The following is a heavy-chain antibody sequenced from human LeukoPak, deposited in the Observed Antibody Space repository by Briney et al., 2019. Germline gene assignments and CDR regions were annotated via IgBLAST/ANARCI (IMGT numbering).Heavy chain of an antibody. CDR2: MNPNSGNT. CDR1: GYTFTSYD. Sequence: GASVKVSCKASGYTFTSYDINWVRQATGQGLGWMGWMNPNSGNTGYAQKFQGRVTMTRNTSISTAYMELSSLRSEDTAVYYCARAITYYDTLTGYPIGDYYMDVWGKGTTVTVSS. J-gene: IGHJ6*03. V-gene: IGHV1-8*01. CDR3: ARAITYYDTLTGYPIGDYYMDV. D-gene: IGHD3-9*01.